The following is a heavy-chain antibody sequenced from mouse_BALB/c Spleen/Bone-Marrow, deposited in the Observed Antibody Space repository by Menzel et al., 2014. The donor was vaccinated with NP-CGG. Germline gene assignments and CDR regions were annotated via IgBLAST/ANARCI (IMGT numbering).Heavy chain of an antibody. V-gene: IGHV1-14*01. CDR2: ITPYNDGT. CDR3: ARRPSFYGSSYGAMDY. J-gene: IGHJ4*01. CDR1: GYTFTNYV. D-gene: IGHD1-1*01. Sequence: VQLQQPGPELVKPGASVKMSCKASGYTFTNYVMHWVKQKPGQGLEWIGYITPYNDGTKYNEKFKGKATLTSDKSSGTAYMELSSLTSEDSAVYYCARRPSFYGSSYGAMDYWGQGNSVTVSS.